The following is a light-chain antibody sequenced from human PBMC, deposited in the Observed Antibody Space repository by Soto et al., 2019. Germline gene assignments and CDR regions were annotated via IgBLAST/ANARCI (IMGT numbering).Light chain of an antibody. CDR3: QKYKSAPYT. CDR1: QGISNS. V-gene: IGKV1-27*01. CDR2: DAS. Sequence: DIQMTQSPSSLSASIGDRVTITCRASQGISNSLAWYRQKPGKGPSLLIYDASTLQSGVPSRFSGSGSGTDFTLTISSLQPEDVATYYCQKYKSAPYTFGPGTKVDIK. J-gene: IGKJ3*01.